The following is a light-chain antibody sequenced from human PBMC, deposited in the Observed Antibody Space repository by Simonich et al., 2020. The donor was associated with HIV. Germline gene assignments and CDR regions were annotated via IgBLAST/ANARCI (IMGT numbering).Light chain of an antibody. CDR1: SSDVGGYNY. V-gene: IGLV2-23*01. Sequence: QSALTQPASVSGSPGQSITISCTGTSSDVGGYNYVSWYQQHPGKAPKLMIYEGSERPSGVSNRFSASKSDNTASLTISGLQAEDEADYYCCSYAGSSTGVFGGGTKVTVL. CDR3: CSYAGSSTGV. CDR2: EGS. J-gene: IGLJ3*02.